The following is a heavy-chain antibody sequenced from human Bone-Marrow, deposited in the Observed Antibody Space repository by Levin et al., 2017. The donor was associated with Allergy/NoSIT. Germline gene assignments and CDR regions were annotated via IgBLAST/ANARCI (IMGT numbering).Heavy chain of an antibody. CDR3: AKDQRGGHCTDGTCYLAMDV. CDR1: GLTLSSYG. V-gene: IGHV3-30*18. J-gene: IGHJ6*02. Sequence: GGSLRLSCVASGLTLSSYGMHWVRQAPGKGLEWVAVSSHDGTNKHYADSVKGRFTISRDNSKKTLYLEMTSLRHEDTAVYFCAKDQRGGHCTDGTCYLAMDVWGQGITVTVSS. D-gene: IGHD2-8*01. CDR2: SSHDGTNK.